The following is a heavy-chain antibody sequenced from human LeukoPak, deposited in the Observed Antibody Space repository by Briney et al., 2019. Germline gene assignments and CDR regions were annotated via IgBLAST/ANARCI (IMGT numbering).Heavy chain of an antibody. Sequence: ASVKVSCKASGYTFTSYDFNWVRQATGQGPEWMGWMNPNSGNTGYAQKLQGRVTMTTDTSTSTAYMELRSLRSDDTAVYYCARDRASYDFWSAFDPWGQGTLVTVSS. CDR1: GYTFTSYD. CDR2: MNPNSGNT. CDR3: ARDRASYDFWSAFDP. J-gene: IGHJ5*02. V-gene: IGHV1-8*01. D-gene: IGHD3-3*01.